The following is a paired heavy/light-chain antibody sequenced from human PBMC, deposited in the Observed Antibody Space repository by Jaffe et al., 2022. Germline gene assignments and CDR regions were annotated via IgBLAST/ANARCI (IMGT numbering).Heavy chain of an antibody. D-gene: IGHD3-10*01. CDR2: IYYSGST. J-gene: IGHJ4*02. Sequence: QVLLQESGPRLVKPSETLSLSCTISGGSLSSYFWNWIRQPPGKGLEWLGYIYYSGSTNYNPSLKSRVTISIDTSKNHFSLRLSSVTAADTAVYYCARSLVQGVLHFDSWGQGNLVTVSS. CDR3: ARSLVQGVLHFDS. CDR1: GGSLSSYF. V-gene: IGHV4-59*01.
Light chain of an antibody. CDR1: SSNIGAGYN. V-gene: IGLV1-40*01. CDR3: QSYDRSLTTYV. CDR2: DNS. J-gene: IGLJ2*01. Sequence: QSVLTQPPSVSGAPGQRITISCTGNSSNIGAGYNVNWYQQLPGVAPKLLIYDNSNRPSGVPDRFSDSKSGTSASLAITGLQAEDEADYYCQSYDRSLTTYVFGGGTRLTVL.